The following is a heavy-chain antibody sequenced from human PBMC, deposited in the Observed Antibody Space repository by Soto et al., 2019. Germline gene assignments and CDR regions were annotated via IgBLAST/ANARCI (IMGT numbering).Heavy chain of an antibody. J-gene: IGHJ4*01. CDR1: GDSISGGGFS. D-gene: IGHD3-10*01. CDR3: ARGHYFGSGSTD. V-gene: IGHV4-30-2*06. CDR2: IYPSGTS. Sequence: PSETLYLTCAVSGDSISGGGFSWNWIRQSPGKGLEWIGYIYPSGTSYYNPSLKSRVTISVDKSQNQFSLRLSSMTAADTAVYYCARGHYFGSGSTDWGHGTLVTVSS.